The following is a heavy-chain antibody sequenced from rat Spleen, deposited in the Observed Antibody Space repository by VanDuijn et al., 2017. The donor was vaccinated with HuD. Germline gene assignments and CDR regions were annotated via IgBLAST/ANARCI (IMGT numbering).Heavy chain of an antibody. CDR3: VREELGVRD. V-gene: IGHV4-2*01. CDR1: GFSFNDHW. J-gene: IGHJ2*01. Sequence: VQLKESGPGLVQPSQTLSLTCTVSGFSFNDHWMGWVRQAPGKGLEWIGEINKDSSTIKYTPSLKDKCTISRDNAQNTLYLQMEKLGSEDTAIYYCVREELGVRDWGQGVMVTVSS. CDR2: INKDSSTI. D-gene: IGHD4-3*01.